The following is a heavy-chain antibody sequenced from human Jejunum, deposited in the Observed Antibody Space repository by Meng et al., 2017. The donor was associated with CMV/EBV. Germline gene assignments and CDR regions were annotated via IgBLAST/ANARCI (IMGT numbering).Heavy chain of an antibody. CDR1: GFRFVVYS. D-gene: IGHD6-13*01. CDR3: ARDSIASALDY. J-gene: IGHJ4*02. V-gene: IGHV3-48*01. CDR2: IDSFSSTM. Sequence: CAASGFRFVVYSMNWVRQAPGKGLEWLAYIDSFSSTMYYTDSIKGRFTISRDNAKNSLYLQMNSLSAEDTAVYYCARDSIASALDYWGQGVLVTVSS.